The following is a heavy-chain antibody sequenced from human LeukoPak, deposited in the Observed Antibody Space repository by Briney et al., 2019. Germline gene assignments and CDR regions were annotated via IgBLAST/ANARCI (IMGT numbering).Heavy chain of an antibody. CDR3: AKDYDIFTGFSNGYYLDH. D-gene: IGHD3-9*01. Sequence: GGSLRLSCAASGFAFNGYGMHWVRQAPGKGLEWVAVLSYDGSNKYYADSVKGRFTISRDNSKDTLYLQMDSLRAEDTAVYFCAKDYDIFTGFSNGYYLDHWGQGTLVTVSS. CDR2: LSYDGSNK. J-gene: IGHJ4*02. V-gene: IGHV3-30*18. CDR1: GFAFNGYG.